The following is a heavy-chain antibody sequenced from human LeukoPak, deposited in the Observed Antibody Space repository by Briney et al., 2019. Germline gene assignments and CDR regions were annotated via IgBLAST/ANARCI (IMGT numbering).Heavy chain of an antibody. D-gene: IGHD4-23*01. J-gene: IGHJ4*02. V-gene: IGHV3-7*01. CDR2: INLDGAEE. Sequence: GESLRLSCAASGFIFRNYWMSWVRQAPGKGLEWVANINLDGAEESYVDSVKGRFSISRDNAKNSLYLQINSLRAEDTAVYYCAKYGGNLGVAFDSWGQGTLVTVSS. CDR3: AKYGGNLGVAFDS. CDR1: GFIFRNYW.